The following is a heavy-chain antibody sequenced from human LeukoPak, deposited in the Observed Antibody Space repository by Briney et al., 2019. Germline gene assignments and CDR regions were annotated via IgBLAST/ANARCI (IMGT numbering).Heavy chain of an antibody. V-gene: IGHV1-18*01. CDR3: ARAYDFWSGYPHYYYYYMDV. J-gene: IGHJ6*03. Sequence: GASVKVSCKASGYTFTSFGIIWVRQAPGQGLEWVGWISAYNGNTDYAQNLQGRVTMTTDTSTTTAYMELRSLRSDDTAVYYCARAYDFWSGYPHYYYYYMDVWGKGTTVTVSS. CDR1: GYTFTSFG. D-gene: IGHD3-3*01. CDR2: ISAYNGNT.